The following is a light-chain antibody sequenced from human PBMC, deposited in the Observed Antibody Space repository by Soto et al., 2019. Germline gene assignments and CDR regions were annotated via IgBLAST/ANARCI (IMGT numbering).Light chain of an antibody. CDR2: GAS. V-gene: IGKV3-15*01. Sequence: EIVMTQSPATLSLSPGERATLSCRASQSVSSNLAWYQQKPGQAPRLLIYGASTRVTGIPARFSGSGSGTEFILTISSLQTEDFAVYYCQQYNNWPLTFGGGTQVEIK. CDR3: QQYNNWPLT. CDR1: QSVSSN. J-gene: IGKJ4*01.